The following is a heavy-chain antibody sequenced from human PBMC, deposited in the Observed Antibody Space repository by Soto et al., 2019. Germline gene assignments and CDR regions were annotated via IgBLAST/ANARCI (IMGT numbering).Heavy chain of an antibody. CDR2: IYYSGST. CDR3: ARGGVTMIVVPNDAFDI. V-gene: IGHV4-31*03. J-gene: IGHJ3*02. Sequence: PSETLSLTCTVSGGSISSGGYYWSWIRQHPGKGLEWIGYIYYSGSTYYNPSLKSRVTISVDTSKNQFSLKLSPVTAADTAVYYCARGGVTMIVVPNDAFDIWGQGTMVTVSS. CDR1: GGSISSGGYY. D-gene: IGHD3-22*01.